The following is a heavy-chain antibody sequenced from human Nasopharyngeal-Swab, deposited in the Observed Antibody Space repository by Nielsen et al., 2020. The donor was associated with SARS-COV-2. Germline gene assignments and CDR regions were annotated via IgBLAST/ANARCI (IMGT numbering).Heavy chain of an antibody. CDR2: INHSGCT. D-gene: IGHD5-18*01. Sequence: SETLSLTCAVYGGSFSGYYWSWIRQPPGKGLEWIGEINHSGCTNYNPSLKSRVTISVDTSKNQFSLKLSSVTAADTAVYYCARHTANTEDWGQGTLVTVSS. CDR3: ARHTANTED. CDR1: GGSFSGYY. V-gene: IGHV4-34*01. J-gene: IGHJ4*02.